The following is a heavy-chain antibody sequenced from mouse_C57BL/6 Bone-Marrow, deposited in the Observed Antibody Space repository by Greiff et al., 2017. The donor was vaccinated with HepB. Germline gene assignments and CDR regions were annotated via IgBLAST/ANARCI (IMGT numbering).Heavy chain of an antibody. CDR1: GYAFSSSW. CDR3: ARSAHYYGSSPAWFAY. Sequence: VQLQQSGPELVKPGASVKISCKASGYAFSSSWMNWVKQRPGKGLEWIGRIYPGDGDTNYNGKFKGKATLTADKSSSTAYMQLSSLTSEDSAVYFCARSAHYYGSSPAWFAYWGQGTLVTVSA. D-gene: IGHD1-1*01. V-gene: IGHV1-82*01. J-gene: IGHJ3*01. CDR2: IYPGDGDT.